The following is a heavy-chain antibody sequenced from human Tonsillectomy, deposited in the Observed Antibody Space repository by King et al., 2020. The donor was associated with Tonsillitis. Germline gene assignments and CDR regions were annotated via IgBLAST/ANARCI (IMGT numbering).Heavy chain of an antibody. Sequence: TLKESGPTLVKPTQTLTLTCTFSGFSLSTYGVGVGWIRQPPGKALEWLALIYWYDDVRYSPSLQSRLTITKDTSKNQVVIKMTNMDPVDTAKYYCAHRYNRSAGRWFDPWGQGTLVTVSS. CDR3: AHRYNRSAGRWFDP. CDR2: IYWYDDV. CDR1: GFSLSTYGVG. V-gene: IGHV2-5*01. J-gene: IGHJ5*02. D-gene: IGHD1-14*01.